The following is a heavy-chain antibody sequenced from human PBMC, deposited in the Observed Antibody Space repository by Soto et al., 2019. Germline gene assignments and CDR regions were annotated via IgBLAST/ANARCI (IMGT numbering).Heavy chain of an antibody. CDR1: GYTFTSYA. J-gene: IGHJ4*02. CDR2: INAGNGNT. D-gene: IGHD4-17*01. Sequence: VASVKVSCKASGYTFTSYAMHLVRQAPGQRLEWMGWINAGNGNTKYSQKFQGRVTITRDTSASTAYMELSSLRSEDTAVYYCARYGDYGGFDYWGQGTLVTVSS. V-gene: IGHV1-3*01. CDR3: ARYGDYGGFDY.